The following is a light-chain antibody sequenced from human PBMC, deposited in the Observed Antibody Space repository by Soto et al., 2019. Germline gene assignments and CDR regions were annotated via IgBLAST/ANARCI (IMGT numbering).Light chain of an antibody. Sequence: DIQMTQAPSTLCASVVYIVTITSRASQSISRWLAWHQQKPGKAPRLLIYDASNLQRGVPSRFSGSGSGTEFTLTITSLQPEDFATYYCQQYNDYSGMFGQGTKV. V-gene: IGKV1-5*01. J-gene: IGKJ1*01. CDR3: QQYNDYSGM. CDR2: DAS. CDR1: QSISRW.